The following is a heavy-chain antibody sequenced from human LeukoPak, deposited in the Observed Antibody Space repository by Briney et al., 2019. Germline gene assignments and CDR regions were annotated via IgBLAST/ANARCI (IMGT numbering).Heavy chain of an antibody. Sequence: GASVKVSCKASGYTFTNYGITWVRQAPGQGLEWMGWISTYNGYTNYAQKFQGRVTMTTDTSTSTVYMELRSLRSDDTAVYYCARDQRHRLLWFGDSSGGWSDPWGQGTLVTVSS. V-gene: IGHV1-18*01. J-gene: IGHJ5*02. CDR1: GYTFTNYG. CDR2: ISTYNGYT. D-gene: IGHD3-10*01. CDR3: ARDQRHRLLWFGDSSGGWSDP.